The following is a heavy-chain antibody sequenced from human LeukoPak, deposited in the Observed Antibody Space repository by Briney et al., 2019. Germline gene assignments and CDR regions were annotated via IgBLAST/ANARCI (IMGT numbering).Heavy chain of an antibody. CDR2: IKPDGSDK. CDR1: GFTFSSYW. D-gene: IGHD5-24*01. V-gene: IGHV3-7*01. J-gene: IGHJ3*02. CDR3: ATISAQTFDI. Sequence: PGGSLRLSCVGSGFTFSSYWVNWVRQSPGKGLEWAANIKPDGSDKYYVDSARGRFTVSRDNAKNSAFLQMNSLRAEDTAIYYCATISAQTFDIWGQGTFVSVSS.